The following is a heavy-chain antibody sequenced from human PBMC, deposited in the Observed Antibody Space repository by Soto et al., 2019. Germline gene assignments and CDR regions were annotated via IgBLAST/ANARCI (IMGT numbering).Heavy chain of an antibody. CDR2: IYYSGST. J-gene: IGHJ6*02. V-gene: IGHV4-59*01. CDR1: GGSISSYY. CDR3: ARAPDYRGSHGDGYYYYGMDV. Sequence: SETLSLTCTVSGGSISSYYWSWIRQPPGKGLEWIGYIYYSGSTNYNPSLKSRVTISVDTSKNQFSLKLSSVTAADTAVYSCARAPDYRGSHGDGYYYYGMDVWGQGTTVTVSS. D-gene: IGHD2-15*01.